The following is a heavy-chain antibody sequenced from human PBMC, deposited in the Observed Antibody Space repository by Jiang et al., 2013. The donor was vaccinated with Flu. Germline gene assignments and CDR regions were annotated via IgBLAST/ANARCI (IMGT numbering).Heavy chain of an antibody. J-gene: IGHJ2*01. CDR3: ARGSHYNDDGGRWCFDL. V-gene: IGHV3-11*06. CDR1: GFTFNDYS. CDR2: ITDYSRYT. D-gene: IGHD4-23*01. Sequence: QLVESGGDLVKPGESLRLSCAASGFTFNDYSMTWIRQAPGRGLEWVSYITDYSRYTNYAASVKGRFAISRDNAKNSLFLQMNSLRAEDTAVYYCARGSHYNDDGGRWCFDLWGRGTLVSVSS.